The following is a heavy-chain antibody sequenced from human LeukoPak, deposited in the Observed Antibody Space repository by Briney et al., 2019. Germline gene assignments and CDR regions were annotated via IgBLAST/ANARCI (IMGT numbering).Heavy chain of an antibody. J-gene: IGHJ4*02. CDR3: ASQPRWDYGDFFDY. CDR1: GGSISISSYD. V-gene: IGHV4-39*01. Sequence: SETLSLTCSVSGGSISISSYDWGWVRQPRRKGRGWIGCIYYSGSTYYNPSLKGRVTISVDTSKNQLSLKLSSVTAADTSVYYCASQPRWDYGDFFDYWGQGMLVTVSS. CDR2: IYYSGST. D-gene: IGHD4-17*01.